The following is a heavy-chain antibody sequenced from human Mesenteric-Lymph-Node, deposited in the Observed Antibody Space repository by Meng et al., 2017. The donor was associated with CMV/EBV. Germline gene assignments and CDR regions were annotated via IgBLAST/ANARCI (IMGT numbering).Heavy chain of an antibody. CDR3: ARGSDTSAFDF. CDR1: GNTFNVND. D-gene: IGHD1-26*01. Sequence: SCKASGNTFNVNDLHWLRQAPGQGLEWMGRIAAYTGNTDYLQKFQDRVSMTRDTSISTVYMELSGLRSDDTAIYFCARGSDTSAFDFWGQGTLVTVSS. V-gene: IGHV1-2*06. J-gene: IGHJ4*02. CDR2: IAAYTGNT.